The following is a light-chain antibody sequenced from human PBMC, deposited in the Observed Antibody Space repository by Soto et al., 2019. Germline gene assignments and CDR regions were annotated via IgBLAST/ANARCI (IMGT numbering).Light chain of an antibody. CDR2: EVS. CDR3: CSYTNRATYV. J-gene: IGLJ1*01. CDR1: SSDVGRYNY. Sequence: LAQPASVSGSPGQSITISCTGTSSDVGRYNYVSWYQQHPGKAPKLMIHEVSYRPSGVSSRFSGSKSGNTASLTISGLQAEDEAEYHCCSYTNRATYVFGTGTKVTVL. V-gene: IGLV2-14*01.